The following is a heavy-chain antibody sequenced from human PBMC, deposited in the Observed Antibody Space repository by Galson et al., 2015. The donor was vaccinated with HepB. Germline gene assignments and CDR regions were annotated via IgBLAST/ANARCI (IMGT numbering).Heavy chain of an antibody. D-gene: IGHD3-22*01. CDR3: AKDRSGYYDSSGYYSTGPFDY. CDR2: ISGSGGST. CDR1: GFTFSSYA. J-gene: IGHJ4*02. Sequence: SLRLSCAASGFTFSSYAMSWVRQAPGKGLEWVSAISGSGGSTYYADSVKGRFTISRDNSKNTLYLQMNSLRAEDTAVYYCAKDRSGYYDSSGYYSTGPFDYWGQGTLVTVSS. V-gene: IGHV3-23*01.